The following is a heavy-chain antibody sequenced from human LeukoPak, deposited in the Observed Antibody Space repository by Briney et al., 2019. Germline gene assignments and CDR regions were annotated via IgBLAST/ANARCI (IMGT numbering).Heavy chain of an antibody. V-gene: IGHV1-18*01. Sequence: ASVKVSCKASGYTFTSYGISWVRQAPGQGLEWMGWISAYNGNTNYAQKLQGRVTMTTDTSTSTAYMEPRSLRSDDTAVYYCARTYSSSWYLNWFDPWGQGTLVTVSS. D-gene: IGHD6-13*01. CDR1: GYTFTSYG. CDR2: ISAYNGNT. CDR3: ARTYSSSWYLNWFDP. J-gene: IGHJ5*02.